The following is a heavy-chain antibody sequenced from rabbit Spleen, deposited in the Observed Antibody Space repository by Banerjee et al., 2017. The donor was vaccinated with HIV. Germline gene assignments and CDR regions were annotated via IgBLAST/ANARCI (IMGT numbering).Heavy chain of an antibody. V-gene: IGHV1S45*01. CDR1: GVSLNDKDV. D-gene: IGHD2-1*01. CDR2: INIVTGKS. Sequence: QEQLVESGGGLVKSEGSLTLTCKASGVSLNDKDVMCWVRQAPGKGLEWIACINIVTGKSVYASWAKGRFTMSRTSSTTVTLQMTSLTAADTATYFCAGGRRDTGGDWGLWGQGTLVTVS. CDR3: AGGRRDTGGDWGL. J-gene: IGHJ3*01.